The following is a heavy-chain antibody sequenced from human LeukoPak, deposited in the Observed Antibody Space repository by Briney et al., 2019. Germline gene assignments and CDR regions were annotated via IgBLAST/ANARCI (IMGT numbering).Heavy chain of an antibody. CDR3: ARLHSSGWPLECMDV. Sequence: GASVKVSCKASGGTFSSYAISWVRQAPGQGLEYMGWISAYNGATNYAQKFQGRVTLTTDSSTRTAYMELRSLTSDDTAVYYCARLHSSGWPLECMDVWGQGTTVTVSS. CDR2: ISAYNGAT. J-gene: IGHJ6*02. D-gene: IGHD6-19*01. V-gene: IGHV1-18*01. CDR1: GGTFSSYA.